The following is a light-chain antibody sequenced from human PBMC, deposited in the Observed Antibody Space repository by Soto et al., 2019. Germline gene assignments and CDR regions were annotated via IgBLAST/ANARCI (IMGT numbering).Light chain of an antibody. CDR2: DVS. CDR3: TSYMSSTTHVV. V-gene: IGLV2-14*01. Sequence: QSALTQPASVSGSPGQSITISCTGTSSDVGGYNYVSWYQQNPGKAPKLVIYDVSDRPSGVSNRFSGSKSGNTASLTISGLQAEDEADYYCTSYMSSTTHVVFGGGTKLTVL. J-gene: IGLJ2*01. CDR1: SSDVGGYNY.